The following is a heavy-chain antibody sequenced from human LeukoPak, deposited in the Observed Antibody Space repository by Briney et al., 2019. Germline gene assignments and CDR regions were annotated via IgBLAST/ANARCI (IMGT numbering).Heavy chain of an antibody. CDR2: IYTSGST. CDR1: GGSISSYY. V-gene: IGHV4-4*08. Sequence: TSETLSLTCTVSGGSISSYYWSWIRQPPGKGLEWIGYIYTSGSTNYNPSLKSRVTISVDTSKNQFSLKLSSVTAADTAVYYCARDKCSSTSCYSDYYYYYMDVWGKGTTVTVSS. CDR3: ARDKCSSTSCYSDYYYYYMDV. J-gene: IGHJ6*03. D-gene: IGHD2-2*01.